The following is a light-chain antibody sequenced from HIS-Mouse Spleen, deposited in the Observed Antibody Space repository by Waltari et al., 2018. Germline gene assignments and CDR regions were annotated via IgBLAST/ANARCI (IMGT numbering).Light chain of an antibody. CDR1: ALPKKY. CDR3: YSTDSSGNHRV. V-gene: IGLV3-10*01. J-gene: IGLJ2*01. CDR2: EDS. Sequence: SYELTQPPSVSVSPGQTASITCSGDALPKKYAYWYQKKSGQAPLLVIYEDSKRPSGTPERFSGSSSGTMATLTISGAQVEDEADYYCYSTDSSGNHRVFGGGTKLTVL.